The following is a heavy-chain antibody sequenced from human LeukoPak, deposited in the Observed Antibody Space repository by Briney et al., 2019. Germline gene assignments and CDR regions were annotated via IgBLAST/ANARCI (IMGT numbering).Heavy chain of an antibody. V-gene: IGHV4-59*01. CDR3: ARVGSGSFDY. CDR1: GGSISTYY. D-gene: IGHD1-26*01. Sequence: PSETLSLTCTISGGSISTYYWSWIRQPPGKGLEWIAYIYYSGNANYNPSLKSRVTISVDTSKNHFSLKLSSVTAADTAVYYRARVGSGSFDYWGQGTLVAVSS. J-gene: IGHJ4*02. CDR2: IYYSGNA.